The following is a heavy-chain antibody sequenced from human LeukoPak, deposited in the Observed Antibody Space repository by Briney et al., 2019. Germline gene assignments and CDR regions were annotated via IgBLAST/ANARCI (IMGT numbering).Heavy chain of an antibody. D-gene: IGHD1-26*01. Sequence: GGSLRLSCAASGFTFRRYAISWVRQAPGKGLEWVSAISGSGGSTYYADSVKDRFTISRDNSKNTLYLQMNSLRAEDTAVYYCTKASGSSRTWDYRGQGTLVTVSS. V-gene: IGHV3-23*01. CDR3: TKASGSSRTWDY. J-gene: IGHJ4*02. CDR2: ISGSGGST. CDR1: GFTFRRYA.